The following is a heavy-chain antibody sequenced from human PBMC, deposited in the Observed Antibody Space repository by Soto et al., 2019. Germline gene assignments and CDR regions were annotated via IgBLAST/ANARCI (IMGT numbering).Heavy chain of an antibody. Sequence: ASVKVSCKASGYTFTSYGISWVRQAPGQGLEWMGWISAYNGNTNYAQKLQDRVTMTTDTSTSTAYMELRSLRSDDTAVYYCARSFEAAADNDYWAREPWSPSPQ. V-gene: IGHV1-18*01. J-gene: IGHJ4*02. D-gene: IGHD6-13*01. CDR3: ARSFEAAADNDY. CDR2: ISAYNGNT. CDR1: GYTFTSYG.